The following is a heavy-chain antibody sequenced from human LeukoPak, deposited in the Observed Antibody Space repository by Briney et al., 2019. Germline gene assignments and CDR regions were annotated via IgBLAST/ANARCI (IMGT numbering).Heavy chain of an antibody. Sequence: PSETLSLNCTVSGGSISSGDYYWRWIRQPPGKGLEWIGYIYYSGSTYYNPSLKSRVTISVDTSKTQFSLKLSSVTAADTAVYYCARDSGSYGFDYWGQGTLVTVSS. V-gene: IGHV4-30-4*08. CDR1: GGSISSGDYY. CDR2: IYYSGST. CDR3: ARDSGSYGFDY. D-gene: IGHD1-26*01. J-gene: IGHJ4*02.